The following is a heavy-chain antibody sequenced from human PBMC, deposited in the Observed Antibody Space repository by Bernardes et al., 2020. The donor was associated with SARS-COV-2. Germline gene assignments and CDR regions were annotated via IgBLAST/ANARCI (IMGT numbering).Heavy chain of an antibody. V-gene: IGHV3-73*01. CDR3: TRSPGDFWSGYYSYYYYGMDV. J-gene: IGHJ6*02. D-gene: IGHD3-3*01. Sequence: GGSLRLSCAASGFTFSGSAMHWVRQASGKGLEWVGRIRSKANSYATAYAASVKGRFTISRDDSKNTAYLQMNSLKTEDTAVYYCTRSPGDFWSGYYSYYYYGMDVWGQGTTVTVSS. CDR1: GFTFSGSA. CDR2: IRSKANSYAT.